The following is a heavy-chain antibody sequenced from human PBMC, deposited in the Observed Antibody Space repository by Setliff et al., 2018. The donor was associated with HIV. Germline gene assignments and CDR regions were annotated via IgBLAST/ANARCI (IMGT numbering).Heavy chain of an antibody. Sequence: GASVKVSCKASGYTFTSYAIHWVRQAPGERLEWMGWINPGYGNTRYSQKLEGRLTITRDTSATIAYMELSSLTSEDTALYFCARTDYDSGKSVLDSWGQGTLVTVS. D-gene: IGHD3-10*01. CDR2: INPGYGNT. J-gene: IGHJ5*01. CDR3: ARTDYDSGKSVLDS. V-gene: IGHV1-3*01. CDR1: GYTFTSYA.